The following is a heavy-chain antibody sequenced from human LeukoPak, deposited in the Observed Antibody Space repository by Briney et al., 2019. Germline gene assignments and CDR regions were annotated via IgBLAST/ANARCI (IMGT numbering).Heavy chain of an antibody. Sequence: SETLSLTCTVSGGSITISDYYWGWIRLPPGKGLEWIGTISHTGATYYNPSLQSRVTISVDKSKNQFSLKLSSVTAADTAVYYCATREHHVLRTPGDYWGQGTLVTVSS. CDR3: ATREHHVLRTPGDY. CDR1: GGSITISDYY. J-gene: IGHJ4*02. CDR2: ISHTGAT. V-gene: IGHV4-39*01. D-gene: IGHD6-6*01.